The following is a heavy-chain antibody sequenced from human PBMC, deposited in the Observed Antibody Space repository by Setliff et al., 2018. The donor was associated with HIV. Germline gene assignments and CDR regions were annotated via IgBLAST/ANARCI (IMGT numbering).Heavy chain of an antibody. CDR3: AKRYGTFGDLEGMDV. D-gene: IGHD3-10*01. V-gene: IGHV3-23*01. Sequence: QSGGSLRLSCVASGFTFTSYAMSWVRQAPGKGLEWVSTISGSGHTTYYAESVKGRLTISRDNSQNTLSLQLNSLGTDDTAIYFCAKRYGTFGDLEGMDVWGQGTAVTVSS. CDR2: ISGSGHTT. CDR1: GFTFTSYA. J-gene: IGHJ6*02.